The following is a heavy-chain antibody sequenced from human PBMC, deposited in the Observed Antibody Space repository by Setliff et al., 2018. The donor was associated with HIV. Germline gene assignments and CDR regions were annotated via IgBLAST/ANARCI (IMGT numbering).Heavy chain of an antibody. J-gene: IGHJ4*02. V-gene: IGHV3-33*08. CDR1: GFTFSRYG. D-gene: IGHD1-26*01. CDR2: IWYDGSIE. Sequence: PGGSLRLSCAASGFTFSRYGMHWVRQAPGKGLEWVAVIWYDGSIEYYIDFVKGRFTISRDNSKSTLYLQMTNLRAEDTALYFCAKGAGPTTLAEPFDSWGQGTLVTVSS. CDR3: AKGAGPTTLAEPFDS.